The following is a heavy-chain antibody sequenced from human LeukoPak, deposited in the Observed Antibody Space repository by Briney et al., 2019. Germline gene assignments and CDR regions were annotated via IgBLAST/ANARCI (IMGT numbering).Heavy chain of an antibody. J-gene: IGHJ5*02. CDR1: GGTFSSYA. D-gene: IGHD5-24*01. CDR2: IIPIFGAA. V-gene: IGHV1-69*05. CDR3: ASATIPRQRDGYNWVLPPKHSHDWFDP. Sequence: SVKVSCKASGGTFSSYAISWVRQAPGQGLEWMGGIIPIFGAANYAQKFQGRVTITTDESTSTAYMELSSLRSEDTAVYYCASATIPRQRDGYNWVLPPKHSHDWFDPWGQGTLVTASS.